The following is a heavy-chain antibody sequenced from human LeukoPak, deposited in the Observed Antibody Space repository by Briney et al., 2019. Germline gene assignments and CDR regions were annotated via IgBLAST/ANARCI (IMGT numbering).Heavy chain of an antibody. Sequence: PGGSLRLSCEPSGFPFSSYWMLWVRQAPGKGLVWVSRISGDGTIKTYADFVRGRFIVSRDNTKNILYLQMSSLKVEDTATYFCSRSQFDYWGQGVLVTVSS. CDR1: GFPFSSYW. V-gene: IGHV3-74*03. CDR2: ISGDGTIK. CDR3: SRSQFDY. J-gene: IGHJ4*02.